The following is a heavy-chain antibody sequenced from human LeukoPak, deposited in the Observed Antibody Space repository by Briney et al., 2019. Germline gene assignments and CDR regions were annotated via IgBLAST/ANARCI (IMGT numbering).Heavy chain of an antibody. CDR1: GFAFSDYY. J-gene: IGHJ4*02. CDR3: ARAWTSITMIAADY. D-gene: IGHD3-22*01. V-gene: IGHV3-11*04. CDR2: ISSSGSTI. Sequence: GGSLRLSCAASGFAFSDYYMSWIRQAPGKGLEWVSYISSSGSTIYYADSVKGRFTISRDNAKNSLYLQMNSLRAEDTAVYYCARAWTSITMIAADYWGQGTLVTVSS.